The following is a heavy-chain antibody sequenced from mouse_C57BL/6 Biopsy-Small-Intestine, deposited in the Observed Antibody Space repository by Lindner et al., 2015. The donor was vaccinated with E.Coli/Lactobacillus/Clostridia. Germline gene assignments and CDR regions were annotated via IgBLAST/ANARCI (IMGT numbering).Heavy chain of an antibody. V-gene: IGHV5-17*01. CDR2: ITSGSSSI. D-gene: IGHD1-1*01. J-gene: IGHJ1*03. CDR1: EFTFSDYG. CDR3: AREDYGSTYGWYFDV. Sequence: VQLQESGGGLVKPGGSLKLSCAASEFTFSDYGMHWVRQAPEKGLEWVAYITSGSSSIYYTDTVKGRFTISRDNAKNTLFLQMTSLRSEDTAMYSCAREDYGSTYGWYFDVWGTGTTVTVSS.